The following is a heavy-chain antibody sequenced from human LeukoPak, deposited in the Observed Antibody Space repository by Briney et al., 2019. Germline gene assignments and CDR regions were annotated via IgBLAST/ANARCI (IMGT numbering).Heavy chain of an antibody. CDR2: VSISSGTI. CDR1: GFTFSSYS. Sequence: PGGSLRLSCAASGFTFSSYSMNWVRQAPGKGLEWISFVSISSGTIYYADSVNGRFRISRDNAKSSLDLEMNSLRAEDTAVCYCARAMSTFGGVRNYFDSWGQGTLVTVSS. CDR3: ARAMSTFGGVRNYFDS. V-gene: IGHV3-48*04. J-gene: IGHJ4*02. D-gene: IGHD3-16*01.